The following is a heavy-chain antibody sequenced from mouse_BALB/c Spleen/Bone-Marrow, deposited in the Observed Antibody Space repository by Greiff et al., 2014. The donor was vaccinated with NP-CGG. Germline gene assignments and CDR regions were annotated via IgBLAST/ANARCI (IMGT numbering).Heavy chain of an antibody. D-gene: IGHD2-10*02. CDR3: ARRYGNYYFDY. Sequence: EVKLQESGPELVKPGASVKMSCKASGYTFTSYVMHWVKQKPGQGLEWIGYIHPYNDGTKYNEKFKGEATLTSDKSSSTAYMELSSLTSEDSAVYYCARRYGNYYFDYWGQGTTLTVSS. V-gene: IGHV1-14*01. J-gene: IGHJ2*01. CDR1: GYTFTSYV. CDR2: IHPYNDGT.